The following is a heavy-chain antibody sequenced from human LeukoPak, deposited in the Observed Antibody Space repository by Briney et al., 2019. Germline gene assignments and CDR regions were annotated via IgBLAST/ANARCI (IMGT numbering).Heavy chain of an antibody. V-gene: IGHV1-69*13. CDR1: GGTFSSYA. J-gene: IGHJ4*02. CDR3: ARVTTWGSHPRNFDY. CDR2: IISIFGTA. Sequence: SVKVSCKASGGTFSSYAISWVRQAPGQGLEWMGGIISIFGTANYAQKFQGRVTITADESTSTAYMELSSLRSEDTAVYYCARVTTWGSHPRNFDYWGQGTLVTVSS. D-gene: IGHD7-27*01.